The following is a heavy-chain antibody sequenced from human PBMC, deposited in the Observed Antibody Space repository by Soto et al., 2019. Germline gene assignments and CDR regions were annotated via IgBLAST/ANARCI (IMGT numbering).Heavy chain of an antibody. CDR2: IYWDNDK. J-gene: IGHJ6*02. CDR3: SQVGSGSYYGMDV. CDR1: GLSLTTSGVG. D-gene: IGHD3-10*01. V-gene: IGHV2-5*02. Sequence: QITLKESGPTLVKPTQTLTLTCTFSGLSLTTSGVGVSWIRQPPGKALEWLAVIYWDNDKRFSPSLKTRLTITRDTSKNQVILTMTNMEPVATGTYYCSQVGSGSYYGMDVWGQGTTVTVSS.